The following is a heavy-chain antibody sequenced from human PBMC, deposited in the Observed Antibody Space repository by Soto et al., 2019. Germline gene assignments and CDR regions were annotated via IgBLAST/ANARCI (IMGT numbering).Heavy chain of an antibody. Sequence: PGGSLRLSCAASGFTFSSYAMSWVRQAPGKGLEWVSAISGSGGSTYYADSVKGRFTISRDNAKNTLYLQMNSLRAEDTAVYYCARDIGFPWLLDYWGQGTLVTVSS. CDR2: ISGSGGST. CDR3: ARDIGFPWLLDY. V-gene: IGHV3-23*01. J-gene: IGHJ4*02. CDR1: GFTFSSYA. D-gene: IGHD5-12*01.